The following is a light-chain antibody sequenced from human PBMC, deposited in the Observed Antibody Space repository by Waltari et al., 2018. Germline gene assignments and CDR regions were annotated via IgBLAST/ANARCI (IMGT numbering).Light chain of an antibody. CDR3: QQFNTYPWT. J-gene: IGKJ1*01. CDR2: KAS. Sequence: DIQMTRSPSTLSASVGDRVTITCRASETISSWLAWYQQRPGKAPNLLIYKASRLGSGVPSRFSGSGSGTEFTLTISSLQPEDFATYYCQQFNTYPWTFGQGTKVDI. V-gene: IGKV1-5*03. CDR1: ETISSW.